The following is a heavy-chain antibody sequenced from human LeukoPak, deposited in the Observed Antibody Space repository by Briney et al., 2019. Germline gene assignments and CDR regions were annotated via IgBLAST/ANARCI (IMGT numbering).Heavy chain of an antibody. CDR3: ARLRTRLVTPPRAMVKWGKDYYYGMDV. J-gene: IGHJ6*02. CDR2: IYYSGST. V-gene: IGHV4-59*08. D-gene: IGHD5-18*01. Sequence: SETLSLTCTVSGGSISSYYWSWIRQPPGKGLEWIGYIYYSGSTNYNPSLKSRVTISVDTSKNQFSLKLSSVTAADTAVYYCARLRTRLVTPPRAMVKWGKDYYYGMDVWGQGTTVTASS. CDR1: GGSISSYY.